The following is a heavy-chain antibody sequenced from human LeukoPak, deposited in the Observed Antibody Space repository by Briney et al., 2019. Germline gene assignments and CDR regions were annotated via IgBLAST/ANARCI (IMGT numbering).Heavy chain of an antibody. CDR2: ISYDGSNK. CDR3: AREATVTSLFDY. V-gene: IGHV3-30*04. D-gene: IGHD4-17*01. Sequence: GGSLRLSCAASGFTFSSYAMHWVRQAPGKGLEWVAVISYDGSNKYYADSVKGRFTISRDNSKNTPYLQMNSLRAEDTAVYYCAREATVTSLFDYWGQGTLVTVSS. J-gene: IGHJ4*02. CDR1: GFTFSSYA.